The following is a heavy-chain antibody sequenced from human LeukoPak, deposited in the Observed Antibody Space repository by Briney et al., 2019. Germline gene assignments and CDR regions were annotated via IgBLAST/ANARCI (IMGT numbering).Heavy chain of an antibody. V-gene: IGHV4-34*01. CDR2: INHSGST. CDR3: ARGVVAATRYYYYYYMDV. J-gene: IGHJ6*03. D-gene: IGHD2-15*01. Sequence: SETLSLTCAVYGGSFSGYYWSWIRQPPGKGLEWIGEINHSGSTNYNLSLKSRVTISVDTSKNQFSLKLSSVTAADTAVYYCARGVVAATRYYYYYYMDVWGKGTTVTVSS. CDR1: GGSFSGYY.